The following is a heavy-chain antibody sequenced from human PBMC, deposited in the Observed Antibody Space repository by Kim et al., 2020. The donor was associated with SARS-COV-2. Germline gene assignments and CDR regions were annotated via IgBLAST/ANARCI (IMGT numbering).Heavy chain of an antibody. V-gene: IGHV4-59*01. J-gene: IGHJ2*01. Sequence: SETLSLTCTVSGGSISSYYWSWIRQPPGKGLEWIGYIYYSGNTNYNPSLKSRVTISVDTSKNQFSLKLSSVTEADTAVYYCARDHREWLQYTANWYFDLWGRGTLVTVSS. D-gene: IGHD3-3*01. CDR3: ARDHREWLQYTANWYFDL. CDR1: GGSISSYY. CDR2: IYYSGNT.